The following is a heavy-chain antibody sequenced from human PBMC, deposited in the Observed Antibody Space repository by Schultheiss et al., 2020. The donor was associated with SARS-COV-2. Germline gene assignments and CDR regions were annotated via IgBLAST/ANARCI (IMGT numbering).Heavy chain of an antibody. V-gene: IGHV3-23*01. D-gene: IGHD3-10*01. CDR3: ARGVGTMVRGVIKGYYMDV. CDR1: GFTFSSYA. CDR2: ISGSGGST. J-gene: IGHJ6*03. Sequence: GESLKISCAASGFTFSSYAMSWVRQAPGKGLEWVSAISGSGGSTYYADSVKGRFTISRDNSKNTLYLQMNSLRAEDTAVYYCARGVGTMVRGVIKGYYMDVWGKGTTVTVSS.